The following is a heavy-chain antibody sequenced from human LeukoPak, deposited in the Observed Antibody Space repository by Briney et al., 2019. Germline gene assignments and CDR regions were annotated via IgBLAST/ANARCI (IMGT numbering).Heavy chain of an antibody. Sequence: ASVKVSCKASGHTFTAYYIHWVRQAPGQGLEWMGRINPNSGGTDYAQNFRGRATLTRDTSVSTAYMDLTRLRSDDTAVYYCASDQAGSVNSFDPWGQGTLVTVSS. J-gene: IGHJ5*02. V-gene: IGHV1-2*06. CDR3: ASDQAGSVNSFDP. CDR2: INPNSGGT. CDR1: GHTFTAYY.